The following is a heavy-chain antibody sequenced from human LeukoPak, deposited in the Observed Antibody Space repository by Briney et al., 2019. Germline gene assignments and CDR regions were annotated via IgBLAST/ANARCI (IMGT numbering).Heavy chain of an antibody. J-gene: IGHJ4*02. CDR1: GFTFSSYA. D-gene: IGHD3-16*02. CDR2: ISGSGGST. V-gene: IGHV3-23*01. Sequence: GGSLRLSCAASGFTFSSYAMSWVRQAPGKGLEWVSAISGSGGSTYYADSVKGRFTISRDNSKNTLYLQMNSLRAEDTAVYYCAKNMFGGVIPLGALDYWGQGTLVTVSS. CDR3: AKNMFGGVIPLGALDY.